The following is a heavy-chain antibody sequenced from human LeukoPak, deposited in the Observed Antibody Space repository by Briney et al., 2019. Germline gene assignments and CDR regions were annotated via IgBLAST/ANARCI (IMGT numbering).Heavy chain of an antibody. D-gene: IGHD5-18*01. V-gene: IGHV1-2*02. J-gene: IGHJ4*02. CDR3: ARGRRRAMVNLGYDY. CDR2: INPNSGGT. Sequence: GASVKVSCKASGYTFTGYYMHWVRQAPRQGLEWMGWINPNSGGTNYAQKFQGRVTMTRDTSISTAYMELSRLRSDDTAVYYCARGRRRAMVNLGYDYWGQGTLVTVSS. CDR1: GYTFTGYY.